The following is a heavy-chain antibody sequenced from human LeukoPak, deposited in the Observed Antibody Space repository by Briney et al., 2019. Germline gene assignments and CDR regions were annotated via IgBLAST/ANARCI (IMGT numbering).Heavy chain of an antibody. CDR2: ISIYNGNT. Sequence: SVKLSCKASGYTVTNYGINWLRQAPGHRREWMGWISIYNGNTHYAQKFQRRVTMTTDTATTTAYLALRSLRSDDTAVYYCARIGCSSASCYGNSVDPWGQGTLVTVSS. J-gene: IGHJ5*02. CDR1: GYTVTNYG. V-gene: IGHV1-18*01. CDR3: ARIGCSSASCYGNSVDP. D-gene: IGHD2-2*01.